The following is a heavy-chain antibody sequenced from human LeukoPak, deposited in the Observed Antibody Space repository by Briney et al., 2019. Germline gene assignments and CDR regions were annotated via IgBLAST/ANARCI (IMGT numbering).Heavy chain of an antibody. D-gene: IGHD6-13*01. CDR2: ISSSGSTI. CDR1: GFTFSSYE. J-gene: IGHJ5*02. CDR3: ARSEGYSSSSNWFDP. V-gene: IGHV3-48*03. Sequence: GGSLRLSCAASGFTFSSYEMNWVRQAPGKGLEWVSYISSSGSTIYYADSVEGRFTISRDNAKNSLYLQMNSLRAEDTAVYYCARSEGYSSSSNWFDPWGQGTLVTVSS.